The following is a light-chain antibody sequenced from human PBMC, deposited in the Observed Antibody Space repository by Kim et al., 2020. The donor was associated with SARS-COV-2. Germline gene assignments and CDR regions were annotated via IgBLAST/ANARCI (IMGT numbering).Light chain of an antibody. CDR3: QQYNDWPLT. V-gene: IGKV3D-15*01. J-gene: IGKJ4*01. CDR1: QSIGTD. Sequence: SPGKRATLSCTASQSIGTDLAWYQHKPGQAPRLLIYHAFTRATGIPARISGSGSGTEFTLTISSLQSEDFAVYYCQQYNDWPLTFGGGTKVDIK. CDR2: HAF.